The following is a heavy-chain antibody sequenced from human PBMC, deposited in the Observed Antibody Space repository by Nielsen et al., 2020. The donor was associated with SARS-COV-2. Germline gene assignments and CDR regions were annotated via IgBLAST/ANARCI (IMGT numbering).Heavy chain of an antibody. CDR3: ARDEPWRATTTYKSYYYYYYMDV. D-gene: IGHD5-24*01. CDR2: INPSGGGT. Sequence: ASVKVSCKASGYTFTSYHIHWVRQAPGHGLEWTGIINPSGGGTSYAQKFQGRVTMTRDTSTSTAYMELSSLRSEDTAVYYCARDEPWRATTTYKSYYYYYYMDVWGKGTTVTVSS. J-gene: IGHJ6*03. V-gene: IGHV1-46*01. CDR1: GYTFTSYH.